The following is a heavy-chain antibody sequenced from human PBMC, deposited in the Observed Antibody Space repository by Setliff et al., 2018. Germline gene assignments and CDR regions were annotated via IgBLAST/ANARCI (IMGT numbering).Heavy chain of an antibody. CDR2: ISYSATT. J-gene: IGHJ3*02. D-gene: IGHD4-17*01. CDR3: ARIGGSTTVNLLGLFQTPPDAFDI. Sequence: SETLSLTCIVSDDSMNSGAYYWSWIRQHPGQGLEWIGYISYSATTSYNPSLKSRISISMHTSRDQFSLKLTSVTAADTAMYYCARIGGSTTVNLLGLFQTPPDAFDIWSQGTMVTVSS. V-gene: IGHV4-31*03. CDR1: DDSMNSGAYY.